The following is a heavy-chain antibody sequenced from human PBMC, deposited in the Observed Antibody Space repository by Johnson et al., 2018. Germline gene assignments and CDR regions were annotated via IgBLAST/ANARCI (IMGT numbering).Heavy chain of an antibody. CDR2: IKQDGSGK. J-gene: IGHJ4*02. CDR1: GFTFSSYW. V-gene: IGHV3-7*01. D-gene: IGHD6-6*01. Sequence: VKLVESGGGLVQPGGSLRLSCAASGFTFSSYWMSWVRQAPGKGLEWVANIKQDGSGKYYVDSVKGRFPRSKDNAKNSLLLQMNSLRAEDTAVYYGAISMAGRQDFDYWGRGALVTVSS. CDR3: AISMAGRQDFDY.